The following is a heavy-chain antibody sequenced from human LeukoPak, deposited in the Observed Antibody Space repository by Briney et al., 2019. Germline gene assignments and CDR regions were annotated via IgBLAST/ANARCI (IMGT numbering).Heavy chain of an antibody. CDR2: INNSGGNT. D-gene: IGHD3-10*01. V-gene: IGHV3-23*01. Sequence: GGSLRLSCAASGFTFSNYAMSWVRQAPGKGLEWVSGINNSGGNTYYADSVKGRFTISRDNSKNTPYLQMNGLTAEDTAVYYCAKDSMVRGVISYWGQGTLVTVSS. J-gene: IGHJ4*02. CDR3: AKDSMVRGVISY. CDR1: GFTFSNYA.